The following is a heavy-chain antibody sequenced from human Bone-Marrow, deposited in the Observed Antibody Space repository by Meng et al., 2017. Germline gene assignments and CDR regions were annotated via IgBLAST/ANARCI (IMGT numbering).Heavy chain of an antibody. J-gene: IGHJ4*02. V-gene: IGHV6-1*01. Sequence: HVQLQQSGPGLVRPSQTLSLTCVISGDSVSTNNAAWNWIRQSPSRGLEWLGRTYYRSRWYYDYAVSVKSRVSINPDTSKNQFSLQLNSVTPEDTAVYYCARGGTALGYCGGASRFWDFDNWGQGTLVTVSS. CDR2: TYYRSRWYY. CDR3: ARGGTALGYCGGASRFWDFDN. CDR1: GDSVSTNNAA. D-gene: IGHD2-15*01.